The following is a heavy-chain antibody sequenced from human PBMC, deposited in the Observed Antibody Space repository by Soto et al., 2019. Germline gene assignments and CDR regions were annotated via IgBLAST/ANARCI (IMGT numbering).Heavy chain of an antibody. V-gene: IGHV3-23*01. CDR2: ISGSGGNT. D-gene: IGHD6-19*01. CDR3: ENGRAPSGWYPPYYYGMDV. J-gene: IGHJ6*01. Sequence: EVQLLESGGGLVQPGGSLRLSCAASGFTFSSYAMSWVRQAPGKGLEWVSTISGSGGNTYYADSVRGRFTISRDNSKNTLYLHINSLRAEDPAVYYCENGRAPSGWYPPYYYGMDVWGQGTTVNVSS. CDR1: GFTFSSYA.